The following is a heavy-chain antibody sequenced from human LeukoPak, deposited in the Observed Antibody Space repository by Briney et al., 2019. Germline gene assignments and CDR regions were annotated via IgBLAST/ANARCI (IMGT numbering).Heavy chain of an antibody. V-gene: IGHV4-34*01. D-gene: IGHD2-21*02. CDR2: INHSGGT. Sequence: SETLSLTCAVYGGSFSGYYWSWIRQPPGKGLEWIGEINHSGGTNYNPSLKSRVTISVDTSKNQFSLKLSSVTAADTAVYYCARGPICGGDRYLRFDYWGQGTLVTVSS. CDR1: GGSFSGYY. CDR3: ARGPICGGDRYLRFDY. J-gene: IGHJ4*02.